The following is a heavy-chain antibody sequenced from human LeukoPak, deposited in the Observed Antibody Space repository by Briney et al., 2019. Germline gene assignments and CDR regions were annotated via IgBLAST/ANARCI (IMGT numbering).Heavy chain of an antibody. CDR2: INWNCGST. Sequence: GGSLRLSCAASGFTFYDYGMSWVRQAPGKGLEWVSGINWNCGSTGYADSVKGLFTISRDNAKNSLYLQMNSLRAEDTALYHCARDKSEGSSLSAFEIWAQGTMVTVSS. CDR1: GFTFYDYG. CDR3: ARDKSEGSSLSAFEI. J-gene: IGHJ3*02. V-gene: IGHV3-20*01. D-gene: IGHD6-13*01.